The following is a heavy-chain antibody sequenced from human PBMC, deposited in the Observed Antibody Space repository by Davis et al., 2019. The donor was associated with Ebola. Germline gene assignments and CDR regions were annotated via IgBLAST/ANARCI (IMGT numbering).Heavy chain of an antibody. CDR3: ARGPRTSVPAAVGWFDP. D-gene: IGHD2-2*01. V-gene: IGHV3-23*05. CDR2: IRGNGNT. CDR1: GFTLSGNA. J-gene: IGHJ5*02. Sequence: PGGSLRLSCAASGFTLSGNAITWVRQAPGRGLEWVADIRGNGNTYYADSVKGRFTISRDNSKNTLYLQMNSLRVEDTAVYYFARGPRTSVPAAVGWFDPWGQGTLVTVPS.